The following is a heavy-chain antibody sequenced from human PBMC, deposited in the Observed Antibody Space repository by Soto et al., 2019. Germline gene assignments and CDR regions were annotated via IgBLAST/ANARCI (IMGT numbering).Heavy chain of an antibody. D-gene: IGHD5-12*01. CDR2: INHSGST. CDR3: ARGWGIVATIKDVVAATGVFDY. CDR1: GGSFSGYY. Sequence: QVQLQQWGAGLLKPSETLSLTCAVYGGSFSGYYWSWIRQPPGKGLEWIGEINHSGSTNYNPSLKSPVTITVDTSKNQFPLKLSSVTAADTAVYYCARGWGIVATIKDVVAATGVFDYWGQGTLVTVSS. J-gene: IGHJ4*02. V-gene: IGHV4-34*01.